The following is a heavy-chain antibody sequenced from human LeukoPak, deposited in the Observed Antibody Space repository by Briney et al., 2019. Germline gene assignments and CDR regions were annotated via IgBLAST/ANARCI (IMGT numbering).Heavy chain of an antibody. Sequence: PGGSLRLSCAASGFTFSSYSMNWVRQAPGKGLEWVPFISSSSSYIYYADSVKGRFTISRDNAKNSLYLQMNSLRAEDTAVYYCARGEYGSGSYHIDYWGQGTLVTVSS. J-gene: IGHJ4*02. D-gene: IGHD3-10*01. V-gene: IGHV3-21*01. CDR2: ISSSSSYI. CDR3: ARGEYGSGSYHIDY. CDR1: GFTFSSYS.